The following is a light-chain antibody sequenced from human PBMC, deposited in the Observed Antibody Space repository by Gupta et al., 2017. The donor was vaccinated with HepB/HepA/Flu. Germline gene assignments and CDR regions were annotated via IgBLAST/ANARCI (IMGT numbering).Light chain of an antibody. J-gene: IGKJ2*02. V-gene: IGKV3-20*01. CDR2: AAS. CDR3: QHHSSKPPCT. CDR1: QSVSSSY. Sequence: EMVLTQSPATLSLSPGERATLTCRASQSVSSSYLAWYQQKPGQAPRLLIYAASTRATGIPDRFSGGGCGKNVSLTTSRRVQEDFAGYYYQHHSSKPPCTFGQGTXLEIK.